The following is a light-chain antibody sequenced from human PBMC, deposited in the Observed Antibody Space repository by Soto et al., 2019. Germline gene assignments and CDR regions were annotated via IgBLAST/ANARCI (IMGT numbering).Light chain of an antibody. Sequence: EIVLTQSPGTLSVSPGERVTLSCRASQSVSSNYLAWYQQRPGQAPMLIIFGASYRATGIPDRFSGSGSGTDFTLTISRREPEDFAVYSCQQYSNSPPEFTFGPGTKVDSK. V-gene: IGKV3-20*01. CDR1: QSVSSNY. CDR2: GAS. J-gene: IGKJ3*01. CDR3: QQYSNSPPEFT.